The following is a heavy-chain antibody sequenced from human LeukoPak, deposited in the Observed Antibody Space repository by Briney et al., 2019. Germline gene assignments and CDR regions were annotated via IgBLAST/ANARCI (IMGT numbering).Heavy chain of an antibody. J-gene: IGHJ3*01. CDR1: GGSISSYY. V-gene: IGHV4-59*01. CDR3: AREGLAARRGAFDL. Sequence: SETLSLTCTVSGGSISSYYWSWIRQPPEKGLEWIGYVYYRGNTNYNPSLQRRVTISVDTSKNQFSLMLNSVTAADTAVYYCAREGLAARRGAFDLWGQGTVVTVSS. D-gene: IGHD6-6*01. CDR2: VYYRGNT.